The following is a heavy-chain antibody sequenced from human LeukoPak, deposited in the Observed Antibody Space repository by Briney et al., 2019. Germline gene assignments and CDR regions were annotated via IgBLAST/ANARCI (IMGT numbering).Heavy chain of an antibody. CDR3: ARGPYCTSANCRGPWFGP. D-gene: IGHD2-2*01. CDR2: IYTSGST. J-gene: IGHJ5*02. Sequence: PSETLSLTCTVSGGSISSYYWSWIRQPPGKGLEWIGYIYTSGSTNYNPSLKSRVTISVDTSKNQFSLKLSSVTAADTAVYYCARGPYCTSANCRGPWFGPWGQGTLVTVSS. CDR1: GGSISSYY. V-gene: IGHV4-4*09.